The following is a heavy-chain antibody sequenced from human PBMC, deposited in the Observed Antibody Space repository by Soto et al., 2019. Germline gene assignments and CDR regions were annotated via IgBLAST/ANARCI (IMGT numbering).Heavy chain of an antibody. CDR3: ARGPTYYYGSGRFDP. CDR2: INHSGST. CDR1: GGSFSGYY. V-gene: IGHV4-34*01. Sequence: QVQLQQWGAGLLKPSETLSLTCAVYGGSFSGYYCSWIRQPPGKGLEWIGEINHSGSTNYNPSLKSRVTISVDTSKNQFSLKLSSVTAADTAVYYCARGPTYYYGSGRFDPWGQGTLVTVSS. D-gene: IGHD3-10*01. J-gene: IGHJ5*02.